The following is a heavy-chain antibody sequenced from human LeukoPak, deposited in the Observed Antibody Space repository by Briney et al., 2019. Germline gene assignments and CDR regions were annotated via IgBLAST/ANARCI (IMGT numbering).Heavy chain of an antibody. CDR1: GFTFSSYS. D-gene: IGHD3-16*02. Sequence: GGSLRLSCAASGFTFSSYSMKWVRQAPGKGLEWVSSISSSSSYIYYADSVKGRFTISRDNAKNSLYLQMNSLRAEDTAVYYCARDLFPSNDYVWGSYRYPVDYWGQGTLVTVSS. CDR3: ARDLFPSNDYVWGSYRYPVDY. CDR2: ISSSSSYI. J-gene: IGHJ4*02. V-gene: IGHV3-21*01.